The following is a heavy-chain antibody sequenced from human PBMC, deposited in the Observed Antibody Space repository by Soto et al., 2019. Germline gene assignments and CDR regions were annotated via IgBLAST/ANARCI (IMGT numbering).Heavy chain of an antibody. CDR3: ASLVQAGWDY. J-gene: IGHJ4*02. CDR1: GLTFSSYS. Sequence: EVQLVESGGGLVQPGGSLRLSCAASGLTFSSYSMNWVRQAPGKGLEWVSYISSSSSTIYYAASVKGRFTISSDNAKKSLYLQMNSLRDEDTAVYYCASLVQAGWDYWGQGTLVTVSS. V-gene: IGHV3-48*02. CDR2: ISSSSSTI. D-gene: IGHD6-19*01.